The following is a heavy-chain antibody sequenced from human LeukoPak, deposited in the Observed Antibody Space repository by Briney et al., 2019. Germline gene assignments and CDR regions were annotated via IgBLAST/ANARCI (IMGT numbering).Heavy chain of an antibody. CDR2: INSDGSST. Sequence: GGSLRLSCAASGFTFSSYWMHWVRQAPGKGLVWVSRINSDGSSTSYADSVKGRFTISRDNAKNTLYLQMNSLRAEDTAVYYCARPNYDFWSGYNYYFDYWGQGTLVTVS. D-gene: IGHD3-3*01. CDR3: ARPNYDFWSGYNYYFDY. CDR1: GFTFSSYW. J-gene: IGHJ4*02. V-gene: IGHV3-74*01.